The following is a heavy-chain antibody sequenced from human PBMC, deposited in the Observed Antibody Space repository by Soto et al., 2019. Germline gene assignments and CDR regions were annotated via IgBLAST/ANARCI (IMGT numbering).Heavy chain of an antibody. CDR3: ARDFPPGIAAAGTPRAFDI. CDR1: GGTFSSYA. Sequence: SVKVSCKASGGTFSSYAISWVRQAPGQGLEWMGGIIPIFGTANYAQKLQGRVTITADESTSTAYMELSSLRSEDTAVYYCARDFPPGIAAAGTPRAFDIWGQGTMVTVSS. V-gene: IGHV1-69*13. J-gene: IGHJ3*02. D-gene: IGHD6-13*01. CDR2: IIPIFGTA.